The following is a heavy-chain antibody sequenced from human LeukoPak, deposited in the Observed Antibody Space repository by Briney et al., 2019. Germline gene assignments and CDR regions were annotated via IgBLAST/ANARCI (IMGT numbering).Heavy chain of an antibody. D-gene: IGHD1-7*01. Sequence: ASVKVSCKASGYTFKIYGVNWVRQAPGQGLEWMGWISAYNGNTNYAQKLQGRVTMTTDTSTSTAYMELRSLRSDDTAVYYCARDGVITGTTVDYWGQGTLVTVSS. V-gene: IGHV1-18*01. CDR1: GYTFKIYG. CDR2: ISAYNGNT. CDR3: ARDGVITGTTVDY. J-gene: IGHJ4*02.